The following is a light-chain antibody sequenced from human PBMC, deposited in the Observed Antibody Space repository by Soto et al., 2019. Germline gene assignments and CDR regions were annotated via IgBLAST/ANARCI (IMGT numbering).Light chain of an antibody. J-gene: IGLJ3*02. Sequence: QSVLTQPPSVSGSPGQSVTISCTGTSGDVGSYNRVSWYQQPPGTAPKLLIYEVTNRPSGVPDRFSGSKSGNTASLTISGLQAEDEADYYCSSYTSRSTWVFGGGTRSPS. CDR2: EVT. CDR3: SSYTSRSTWV. V-gene: IGLV2-18*02. CDR1: SGDVGSYNR.